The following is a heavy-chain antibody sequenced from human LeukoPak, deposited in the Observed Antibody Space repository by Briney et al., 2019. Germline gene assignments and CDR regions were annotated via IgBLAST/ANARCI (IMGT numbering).Heavy chain of an antibody. CDR1: GFTFNIYA. J-gene: IGHJ3*02. Sequence: GGSLRLSCAACGFTFNIYAMNWVRQAPGKGLEWISSISYSSSGTYYADSVQGRFSIPRDSSKKIVYLQVNSQRDEDTAVHFFARGGSYLSAFEIRGEGTMVTVSS. CDR2: ISYSSSGT. D-gene: IGHD1-26*01. CDR3: ARGGSYLSAFEI. V-gene: IGHV3-23*01.